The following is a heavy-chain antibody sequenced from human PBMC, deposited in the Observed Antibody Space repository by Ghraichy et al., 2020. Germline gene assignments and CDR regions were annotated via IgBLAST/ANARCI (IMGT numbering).Heavy chain of an antibody. CDR2: ISSSISTI. J-gene: IGHJ4*02. V-gene: IGHV3-48*01. D-gene: IGHD6-6*01. CDR3: ARERGSSSSGGVYYFDY. Sequence: GESLNISCAASGFTFSSYSMNWVRQAPGKGLEWVSYISSSISTIYYADSVKGRFTISRDNAKNSLYLQMNSLRAEDTAVYYCARERGSSSSGGVYYFDYWGQGTRGTVSA. CDR1: GFTFSSYS.